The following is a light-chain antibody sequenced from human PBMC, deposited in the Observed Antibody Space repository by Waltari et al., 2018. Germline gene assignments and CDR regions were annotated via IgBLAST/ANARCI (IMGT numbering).Light chain of an antibody. CDR1: QYVNIH. V-gene: IGKV3-15*01. Sequence: EVVMTQSPATLSASQGESATLSCRASQYVNIHLDWYQQKPGQAPRLLIYAASTRATGVPARFSGSGAGTDFTLTISSLQSEDSAVYYCQQYNDWPRTFGLGTKVEIK. J-gene: IGKJ1*01. CDR3: QQYNDWPRT. CDR2: AAS.